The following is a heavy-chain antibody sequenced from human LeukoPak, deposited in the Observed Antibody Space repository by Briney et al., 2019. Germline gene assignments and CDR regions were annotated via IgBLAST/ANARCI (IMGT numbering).Heavy chain of an antibody. D-gene: IGHD3-22*01. V-gene: IGHV3-21*01. J-gene: IGHJ4*02. CDR1: GFTFSSYS. CDR3: AREAEPYYYDSSGYCDY. Sequence: PGGSLRLSCAASGFTFSSYSMNWVRQAPGKGLEWVSSISSSSSYIYYAASVKGRFTISRDNAKNSLYLQMNSLRAEDTAVYYCAREAEPYYYDSSGYCDYWGQGTLVTVSS. CDR2: ISSSSSYI.